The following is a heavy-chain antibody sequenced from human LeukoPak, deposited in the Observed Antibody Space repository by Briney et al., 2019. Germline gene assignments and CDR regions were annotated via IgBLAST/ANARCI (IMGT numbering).Heavy chain of an antibody. CDR3: ARDGYYYDSSGYYFDY. V-gene: IGHV3-30*04. Sequence: GGSLRLSCAASGFTFSSYAMHWVRQAPGKGLEWVAVISYDGSNKYYADSVKGRFTISRDNSKNTLYLQMNSPRAEDTAVYYCARDGYYYDSSGYYFDYWGQGTLVTVSS. D-gene: IGHD3-22*01. J-gene: IGHJ4*02. CDR2: ISYDGSNK. CDR1: GFTFSSYA.